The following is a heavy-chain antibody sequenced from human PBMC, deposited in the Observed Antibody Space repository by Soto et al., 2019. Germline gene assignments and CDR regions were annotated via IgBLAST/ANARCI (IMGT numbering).Heavy chain of an antibody. CDR2: IYHSGST. D-gene: IGHD3-9*01. CDR1: GGSFSGYY. CDR3: GRLEGLATISYYFDY. V-gene: IGHV4-34*01. Sequence: SETLSLTCAVYGGSFSGYYWSWIRQPPGKGLEWIGEIYHSGSTNYNPSLKSRVTISVDTSKNQFSLKLMSLSAADTAVYYCGRLEGLATISYYFDYWGQGALVTVSS. J-gene: IGHJ4*02.